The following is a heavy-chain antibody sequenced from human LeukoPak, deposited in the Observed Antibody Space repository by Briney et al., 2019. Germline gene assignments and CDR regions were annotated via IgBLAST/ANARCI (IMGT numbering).Heavy chain of an antibody. J-gene: IGHJ4*02. D-gene: IGHD6-13*01. CDR2: IKQDGSEK. CDR1: GFTFSSYW. V-gene: IGHV3-7*03. CDR3: ARDSSSWYPDGVDY. Sequence: PGGSLRLSCAASGFTFSSYWMSWVRQAPGKGLEWVANIKQDGSEKYYVDSVKGRFTISRDNAKNSLYLQMNSLRAEDTAVYYCARDSSSWYPDGVDYWGQGTLVTVSS.